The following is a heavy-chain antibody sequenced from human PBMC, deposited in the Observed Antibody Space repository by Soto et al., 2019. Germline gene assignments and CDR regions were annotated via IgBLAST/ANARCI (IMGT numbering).Heavy chain of an antibody. V-gene: IGHV5-51*01. CDR2: LYPCDSDT. Sequence: GESLKISCKGSGYSFTSYWIGWVRQMPGKGLEWMGILYPCDSDTRYSPPFQGQVTTSAAKSISTAYLQWSRLKASDTAMYYCARHTPQKYSYVYDAFDIWGQGTMVTVSS. CDR1: GYSFTSYW. CDR3: ARHTPQKYSYVYDAFDI. J-gene: IGHJ3*02. D-gene: IGHD5-18*01.